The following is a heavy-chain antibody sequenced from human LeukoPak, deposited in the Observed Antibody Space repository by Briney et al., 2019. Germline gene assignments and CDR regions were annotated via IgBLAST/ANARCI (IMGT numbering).Heavy chain of an antibody. D-gene: IGHD3-16*01. J-gene: IGHJ4*02. V-gene: IGHV3-48*03. CDR2: ISSSGSTI. CDR3: ARDRSYGYVLYY. Sequence: PGGSLRLSCAASGFTFSSYEMNWVRQAPGKGLEWVSYISSSGSTIYYADSVRGRFTISRDNAKNSLYLQMNSLRAEDTAVYYCARDRSYGYVLYYWGQGTLVTVSS. CDR1: GFTFSSYE.